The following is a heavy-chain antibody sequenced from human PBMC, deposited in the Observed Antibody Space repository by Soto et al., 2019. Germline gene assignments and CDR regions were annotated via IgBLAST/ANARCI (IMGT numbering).Heavy chain of an antibody. CDR2: IWYDGGLK. J-gene: IGHJ4*02. Sequence: GGSLRLSCAASGFTFSTYGMHWVRQAPGKGLEWVAIIWYDGGLKYYADSVKGRFTISRDNSKNTLYLQMNSLRAEDTAVYYCARDVGAAGGPDYWGQGTLVTVSS. D-gene: IGHD6-13*01. CDR1: GFTFSTYG. V-gene: IGHV3-33*01. CDR3: ARDVGAAGGPDY.